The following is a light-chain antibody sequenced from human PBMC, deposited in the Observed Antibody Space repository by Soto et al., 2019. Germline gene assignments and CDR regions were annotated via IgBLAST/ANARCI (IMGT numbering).Light chain of an antibody. V-gene: IGLV1-40*01. Sequence: QSVLTQPPSVSGAPGRRVTSSCTGSSSNSGAGYDVHWYQQLPGKAPKLLIYGNDNRPSGVPERFSGSKSGTSASLAITGLRADDEADYYCQSYGSSPSANFVFGTGTKVTV. CDR3: QSYGSSPSANFV. CDR2: GND. J-gene: IGLJ1*01. CDR1: SSNSGAGYD.